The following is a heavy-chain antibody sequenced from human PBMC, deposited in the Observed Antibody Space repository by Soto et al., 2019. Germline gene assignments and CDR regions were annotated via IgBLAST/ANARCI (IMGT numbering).Heavy chain of an antibody. CDR2: INAGNGNT. CDR3: ARDLGFGLSDY. Sequence: ASVKVSCKASGYTFTSYAMYWVRQAPGQRLEWMGWINAGNGNTKYSQKFQGRVTITRDTSASTAYMALSSLRSEDTAVYYCARDLGFGLSDYWGQGTLVTVSS. V-gene: IGHV1-3*01. J-gene: IGHJ4*02. CDR1: GYTFTSYA. D-gene: IGHD3-10*01.